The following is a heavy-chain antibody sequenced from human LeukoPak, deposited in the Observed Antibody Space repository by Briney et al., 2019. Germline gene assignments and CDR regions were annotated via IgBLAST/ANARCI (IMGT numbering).Heavy chain of an antibody. D-gene: IGHD4-11*01. Sequence: GGSLRLSCAASGFTFSSYAMSWVRQAPGKGLEWVSAISGSGGSTYYADSVKGRFTISRDNSKNTLYLQMNSLRAEDTAVYYCAKDLTVITFSWNDPWGQGTLVTVSS. CDR2: ISGSGGST. CDR1: GFTFSSYA. V-gene: IGHV3-23*01. J-gene: IGHJ5*02. CDR3: AKDLTVITFSWNDP.